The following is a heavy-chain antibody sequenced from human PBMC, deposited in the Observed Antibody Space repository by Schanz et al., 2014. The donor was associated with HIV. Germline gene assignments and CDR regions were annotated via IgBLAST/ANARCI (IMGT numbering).Heavy chain of an antibody. Sequence: QVQLVESGGGVVQPGRSLRLSCAASGFTFSSYGMHWVRQAPGKGLEWVALIWYDGGNKYYADSVEGRFAISRDNAKNSLYLQMNSLRPEDTAVYYCARVPGYSSIGVDYWGQGTLVTVSS. V-gene: IGHV3-33*01. CDR2: IWYDGGNK. CDR1: GFTFSSYG. J-gene: IGHJ4*02. CDR3: ARVPGYSSIGVDY. D-gene: IGHD3-3*02.